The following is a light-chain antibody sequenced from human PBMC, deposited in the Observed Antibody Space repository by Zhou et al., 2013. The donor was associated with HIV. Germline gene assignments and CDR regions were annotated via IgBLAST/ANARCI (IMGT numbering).Light chain of an antibody. CDR1: QGISSY. Sequence: IQMAQSPSSVSASIGDTVTITCRANQGISSYLAWFQQKPGKAPILLIYAASVLQSGVPSRFSGSGSGTEFTLTISSLQPDDFATYYCHQYNDYVLTFGGGTKVEV. J-gene: IGKJ4*01. CDR3: HQYNDYVLT. CDR2: AAS. V-gene: IGKV1-12*01.